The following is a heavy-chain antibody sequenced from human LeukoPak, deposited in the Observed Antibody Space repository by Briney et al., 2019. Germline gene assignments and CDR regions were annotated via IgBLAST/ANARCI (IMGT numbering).Heavy chain of an antibody. CDR3: ARHTSDGEFAFDL. J-gene: IGHJ3*01. V-gene: IGHV4-39*01. D-gene: IGHD4-17*01. Sequence: PSGTPSLTCTVSGGSITNTNYYWAWIRQPPGKGLEWIGTIYYSGSTHDNPSLKSRVTISVDTSKTQFSLKLSSVTAADTAVYFCARHTSDGEFAFDLWGQGTMVTVSS. CDR2: IYYSGST. CDR1: GGSITNTNYY.